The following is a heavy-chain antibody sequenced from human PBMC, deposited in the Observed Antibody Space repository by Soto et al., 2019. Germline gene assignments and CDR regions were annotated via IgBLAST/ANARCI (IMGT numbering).Heavy chain of an antibody. CDR2: LSGSGTST. J-gene: IGHJ4*02. V-gene: IGHV3-23*01. Sequence: LRLSCAASGFSFVNYAMNWVRQAPGKGLEWVSGLSGSGTSTYYADSVKGRFTISRDNSRDTLFLQMNSLTADDTAVYYCAKATTNGGWFNPFDSWGQGALVTGSS. D-gene: IGHD6-19*01. CDR1: GFSFVNYA. CDR3: AKATTNGGWFNPFDS.